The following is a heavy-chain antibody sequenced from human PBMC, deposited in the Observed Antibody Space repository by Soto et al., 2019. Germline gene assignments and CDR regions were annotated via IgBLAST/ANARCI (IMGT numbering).Heavy chain of an antibody. V-gene: IGHV4-31*03. CDR2: IYYSGST. CDR3: ARLLVYYYGSGSYFFWNYYYGMDV. D-gene: IGHD3-10*01. CDR1: GGSISSGGYY. Sequence: LSLTCTVSGGSISSGGYYWSWIRHHPGNGLDWIGYIYYSGSTYYNPSLRSRVTISVDTSKNQFSLKLSSVTAADTAVYYCARLLVYYYGSGSYFFWNYYYGMDVWGQGTTVTVSS. J-gene: IGHJ6*02.